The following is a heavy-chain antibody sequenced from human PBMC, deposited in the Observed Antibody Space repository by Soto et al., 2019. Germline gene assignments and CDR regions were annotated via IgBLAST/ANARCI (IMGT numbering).Heavy chain of an antibody. CDR2: IWSDGSNK. CDR3: ARPLQGNYFPFQN. D-gene: IGHD1-7*01. J-gene: IGHJ1*01. Sequence: QVTLVESGGGVVRPGSSLRLSCAASGPTFRISGMHWVRQAPGKGLEWVSLIWSDGSNKYYADSVKGRFPVSRDNSQNSLYLHMSNLRAEDTGVYFCARPLQGNYFPFQNWGLGTLVIVSS. CDR1: GPTFRISG. V-gene: IGHV3-33*01.